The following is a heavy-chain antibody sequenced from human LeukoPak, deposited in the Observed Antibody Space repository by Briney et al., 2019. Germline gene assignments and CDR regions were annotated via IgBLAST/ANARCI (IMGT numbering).Heavy chain of an antibody. CDR2: IKQDGSEK. CDR3: ARDSAWIQLWFWDY. Sequence: TGGSLRLSCAASGFTFSSYWMSWVRQAPGKGLEWVANIKQDGSEKYYVDSVKGRFTISRDNAKNSLYLQMNSLRAEDTAVYYRARDSAWIQLWFWDYWGQETLITVSS. CDR1: GFTFSSYW. V-gene: IGHV3-7*01. D-gene: IGHD5-18*01. J-gene: IGHJ4*02.